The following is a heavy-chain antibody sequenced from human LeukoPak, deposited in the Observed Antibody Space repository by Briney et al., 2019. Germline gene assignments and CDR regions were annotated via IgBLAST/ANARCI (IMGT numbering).Heavy chain of an antibody. CDR1: GGSISSSSYY. CDR3: ARVLERVGYCSSTSCSHWFDP. CDR2: INHSGST. J-gene: IGHJ5*02. D-gene: IGHD2-2*01. V-gene: IGHV4-39*07. Sequence: SETLSLTCTVSGGSISSSSYYWGWIRQPPGKGLEWIGEINHSGSTNYNPSLKSRVTISVDTSKNQFSLKLSSVTAADTAVYYCARVLERVGYCSSTSCSHWFDPWGQGTLVTVSS.